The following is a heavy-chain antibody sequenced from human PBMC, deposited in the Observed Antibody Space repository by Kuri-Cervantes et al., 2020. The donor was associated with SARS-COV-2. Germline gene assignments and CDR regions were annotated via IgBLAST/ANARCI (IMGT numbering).Heavy chain of an antibody. CDR1: GYTFTSYG. V-gene: IGHV1-18*04. CDR2: ISAYNGNT. CDR3: AGSSIAPNYYYYGMDV. J-gene: IGHJ6*02. Sequence: ASVKVSCKASGYTFTSYGISWVRQAPGQGLEWTGWISAYNGNTNYAQKLQGRVTMTTDTSTSTAYMELRSLRSDDTAVYYCAGSSIAPNYYYYGMDVWGQGTTVTVSS. D-gene: IGHD3-10*01.